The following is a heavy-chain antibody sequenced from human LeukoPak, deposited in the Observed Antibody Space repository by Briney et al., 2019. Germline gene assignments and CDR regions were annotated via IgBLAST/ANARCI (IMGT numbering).Heavy chain of an antibody. V-gene: IGHV3-66*01. J-gene: IGHJ4*02. Sequence: GGSLRPSCAASGFTVSSNYMSWVRQAPGKGLEWVSVIYSGGSTYYADSVKGRFTISRDNSKNTLYLQMNSLRAEDTAVYYCAREGGIAAAGFDYWGQGTLVTVSS. D-gene: IGHD6-13*01. CDR1: GFTVSSNY. CDR2: IYSGGST. CDR3: AREGGIAAAGFDY.